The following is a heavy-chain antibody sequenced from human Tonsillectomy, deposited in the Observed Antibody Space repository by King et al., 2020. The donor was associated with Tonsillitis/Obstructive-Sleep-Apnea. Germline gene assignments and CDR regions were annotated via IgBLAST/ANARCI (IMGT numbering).Heavy chain of an antibody. CDR1: GFTFSSYA. D-gene: IGHD5-12*01. Sequence: QLVQSGGGVVQPGRSLRLSCAASGFTFSSYAMHWVCQAPGKGLEWVAVISYDGTNEYYADSVKGRFTISRDNSKNTLYLQVNSLRAEDTAVYYCARGFSATIDYIMDVWGQGTTVTVSS. J-gene: IGHJ6*02. CDR3: ARGFSATIDYIMDV. V-gene: IGHV3-30*04. CDR2: ISYDGTNE.